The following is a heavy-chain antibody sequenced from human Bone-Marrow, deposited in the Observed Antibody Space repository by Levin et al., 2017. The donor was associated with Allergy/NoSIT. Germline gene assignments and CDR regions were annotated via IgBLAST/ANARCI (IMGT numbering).Heavy chain of an antibody. CDR3: AREFGPI. J-gene: IGHJ3*02. CDR1: GFTFSSSW. V-gene: IGHV3-7*01. Sequence: PGESLKISCAASGFTFSSSWMSWVRQAPGKGLEWVASIKQDGSDKYYVDSVKGRFTISRDNAKNSLFLQMNSLRAEDTAVYYCAREFGPIWGQGTMVTVSS. CDR2: IKQDGSDK. D-gene: IGHD3-10*01.